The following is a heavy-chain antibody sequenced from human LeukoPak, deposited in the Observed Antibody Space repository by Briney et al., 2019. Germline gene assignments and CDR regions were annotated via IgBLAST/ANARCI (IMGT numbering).Heavy chain of an antibody. CDR2: IKQDGSEK. Sequence: GGSLRLSCAASGFTFSSYWMSWVRQAPGKGLEWVANIKQDGSEKYYVDSVKGRFTISRDYAKNSLYLQMNSLRAEDTAVYYCARLGMGYYFDYWGQGTLVTVSS. V-gene: IGHV3-7*01. D-gene: IGHD3-16*01. J-gene: IGHJ4*02. CDR3: ARLGMGYYFDY. CDR1: GFTFSSYW.